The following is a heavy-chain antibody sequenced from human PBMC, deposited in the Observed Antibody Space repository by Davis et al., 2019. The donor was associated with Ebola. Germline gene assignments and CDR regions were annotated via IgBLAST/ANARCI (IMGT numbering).Heavy chain of an antibody. J-gene: IGHJ6*02. V-gene: IGHV4-61*08. CDR2: IYSSGRT. CDR3: ARGNYGDYIVLYYYNMDV. CDR1: GGSVSSGGYY. D-gene: IGHD4-17*01. Sequence: SETLSLTCTVSGGSVSSGGYYWSWIRQPPGKGLEWIGNIYSSGRTNYNPSLKSRVTISVDTSKNQFSLKLSSVTAADTAVYYCARGNYGDYIVLYYYNMDVWGQGTTVTVSS.